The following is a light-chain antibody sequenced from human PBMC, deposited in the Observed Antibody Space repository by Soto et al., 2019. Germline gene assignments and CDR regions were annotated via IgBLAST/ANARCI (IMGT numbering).Light chain of an antibody. CDR3: CSYAGSDTFWV. CDR1: SSDVGGYNY. J-gene: IGLJ3*02. CDR2: DVI. Sequence: QSALTQPRSVSGSPGQSVTISCTGTSSDVGGYNYVSWYQQHPGKAPKLMIYDVIKRPSGVPDRFSGSKSGNTASLTISVLQAEDEADSYCCSYAGSDTFWVFGGGTKLTVL. V-gene: IGLV2-11*01.